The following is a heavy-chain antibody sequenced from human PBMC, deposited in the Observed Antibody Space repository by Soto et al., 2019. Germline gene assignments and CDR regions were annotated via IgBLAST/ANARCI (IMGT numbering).Heavy chain of an antibody. CDR1: GFTFSSYG. CDR3: AKDAPPRSPYSSSWGYYFDY. Sequence: GGSLRLSCAASGFTFSSYGMHWVRQAPGKGLEWVAVISYDGSNKYYADSVKGRFTISRDNSKNTLYLQMNSLRAEDTAVYYCAKDAPPRSPYSSSWGYYFDYWGQGTLVTVSS. V-gene: IGHV3-30*18. CDR2: ISYDGSNK. J-gene: IGHJ4*02. D-gene: IGHD6-13*01.